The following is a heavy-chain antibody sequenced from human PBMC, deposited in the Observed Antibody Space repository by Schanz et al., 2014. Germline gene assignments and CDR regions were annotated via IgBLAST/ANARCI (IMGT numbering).Heavy chain of an antibody. J-gene: IGHJ5*02. CDR1: GYTFTSYG. CDR2: IIPVLNIA. CDR3: AREVGLYDRGWFDP. V-gene: IGHV1-69*04. Sequence: QVQLVQSGAEVKKPGASVKVSCKASGYTFTSYGINWVRQAPGQGLEWMGKIIPVLNIATYAQRFQGRVTMTADKSSDTAYMELSSLRSEDTAVYYCAREVGLYDRGWFDPWGQGTLVTVSS. D-gene: IGHD3-22*01.